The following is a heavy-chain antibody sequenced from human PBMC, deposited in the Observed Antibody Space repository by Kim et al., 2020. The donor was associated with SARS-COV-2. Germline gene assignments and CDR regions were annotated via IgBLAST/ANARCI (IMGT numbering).Heavy chain of an antibody. CDR3: AKGVFTGSGGNSDLDY. CDR2: INHSGST. CDR1: GGSFSGYY. J-gene: IGHJ4*02. V-gene: IGHV4-34*01. D-gene: IGHD2-21*02. Sequence: SETLSLTCAVYGGSFSGYYWSWIRKPPGKGLEWIGEINHSGSTKYNPSLKSRVTRSVDPSKNHFSLKLSSVTAADTALDYCAKGVFTGSGGNSDLDYWGQGTLVTVSS.